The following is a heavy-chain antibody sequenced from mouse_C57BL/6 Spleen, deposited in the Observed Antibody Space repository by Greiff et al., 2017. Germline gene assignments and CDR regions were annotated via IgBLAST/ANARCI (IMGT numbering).Heavy chain of an antibody. CDR2: ISDGGSYT. Sequence: EVKLMESGGGLVKPGGSLKLSCAASGFTFSSYAMSWVRQTPEKRLEWVATISDGGSYTYYPDNVKGRFTISRDNAKNNLYLQMSHLKSEDTAMYYCAREGYYYYGSSYYFDYWGQGTTLTVSS. CDR3: AREGYYYYGSSYYFDY. V-gene: IGHV5-4*01. CDR1: GFTFSSYA. D-gene: IGHD1-1*01. J-gene: IGHJ2*01.